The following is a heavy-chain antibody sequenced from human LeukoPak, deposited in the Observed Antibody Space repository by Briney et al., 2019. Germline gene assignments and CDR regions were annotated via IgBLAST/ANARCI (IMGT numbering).Heavy chain of an antibody. V-gene: IGHV4-4*07. Sequence: SGTLSLTCTVSGGSISSFYWSWIRQPAGKGLEWIGRIYTSGSTNYNPSLKSRVTMSVDTSKNQFSLNLSSVTAADTAVYYCARHGGSSGWYYFDYWGQGTLVTVSS. CDR3: ARHGGSSGWYYFDY. J-gene: IGHJ4*02. CDR2: IYTSGST. D-gene: IGHD6-19*01. CDR1: GGSISSFY.